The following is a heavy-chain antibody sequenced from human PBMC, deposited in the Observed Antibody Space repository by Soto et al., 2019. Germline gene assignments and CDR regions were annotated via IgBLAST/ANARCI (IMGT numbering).Heavy chain of an antibody. Sequence: ASVKVSCKASGYTLTSYYMHWVRQAPGQGLEWMGIINPSGGSTSYAQKFQGRVTMTRDTSTSTVYMELSSLRSEDTAVYYCARDWYYYDSSGSLGRYYYYYYGMDVWGQGTTVTVSS. V-gene: IGHV1-46*01. CDR2: INPSGGST. J-gene: IGHJ6*02. CDR3: ARDWYYYDSSGSLGRYYYYYYGMDV. D-gene: IGHD3-22*01. CDR1: GYTLTSYY.